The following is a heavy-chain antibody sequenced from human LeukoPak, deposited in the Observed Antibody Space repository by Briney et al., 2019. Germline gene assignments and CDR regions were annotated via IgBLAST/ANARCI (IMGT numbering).Heavy chain of an antibody. V-gene: IGHV4-39*01. D-gene: IGHD3-3*01. CDR3: ARLTTIIDFDY. J-gene: IGHJ4*02. CDR1: GGFISSSSYY. Sequence: SETLSLTCTVSGGFISSSSYYWGWIRQPPGKGLEWIGSIYYSGSTYYNPSLKSRVTISVDTSKNQFSLKLSSVTAADTAVYYCARLTTIIDFDYWGQGTLVTVSS. CDR2: IYYSGST.